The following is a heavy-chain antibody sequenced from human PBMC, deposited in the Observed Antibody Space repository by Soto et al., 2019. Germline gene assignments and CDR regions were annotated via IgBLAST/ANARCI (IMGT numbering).Heavy chain of an antibody. Sequence: GGSLRLSCAASGFTFSSYAMSWVRQAPGKGLELVSAISGSCGSTYYADSVKGRFTISRDNSKNTLYLQMNSLRAEDTAVYYCAKDIVVVVAATPLSYFDYWGQGTLVTVSS. D-gene: IGHD2-15*01. CDR3: AKDIVVVVAATPLSYFDY. V-gene: IGHV3-23*01. CDR1: GFTFSSYA. J-gene: IGHJ4*02. CDR2: ISGSCGST.